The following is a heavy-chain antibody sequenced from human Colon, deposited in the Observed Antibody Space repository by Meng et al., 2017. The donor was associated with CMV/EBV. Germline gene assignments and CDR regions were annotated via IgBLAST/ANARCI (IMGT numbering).Heavy chain of an antibody. CDR3: AREARRRDGDYYYGMDV. D-gene: IGHD3-16*01. V-gene: IGHV3-30*04. J-gene: IGHJ6*02. CDR2: ISHDGSDS. CDR1: GFTFSRDT. Sequence: GGSLRLSCAASGFTFSRDTMHWVRQAPGKGLEWVAIISHDGSDSNYADSVKGRFTISRDNSKNTLYLQMNSLRAEDTAVYHCAREARRRDGDYYYGMDVWGQGTTVTVSS.